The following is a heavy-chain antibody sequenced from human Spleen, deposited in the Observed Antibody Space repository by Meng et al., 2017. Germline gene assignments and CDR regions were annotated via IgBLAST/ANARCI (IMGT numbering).Heavy chain of an antibody. D-gene: IGHD2-8*01. CDR1: GFTVSSNY. J-gene: IGHJ4*02. V-gene: IGHV3-53*04. Sequence: GGSLRLSCAVSGFTVSSNYMSWVRQAPGKGLEWVSVIYSGGSTYYADSVKGRFTISRHNSKNTLYLQMNSLRAEDTAVYYCARDLDGVFLYWGQGTLVTVSS. CDR2: IYSGGST. CDR3: ARDLDGVFLY.